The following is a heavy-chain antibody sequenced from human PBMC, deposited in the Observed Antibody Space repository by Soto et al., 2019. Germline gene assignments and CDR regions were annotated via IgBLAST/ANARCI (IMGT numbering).Heavy chain of an antibody. CDR3: ASAPNEVVKFDL. D-gene: IGHD3-22*01. J-gene: IGHJ2*01. CDR2: IWYDGSNK. Sequence: QVQLVESGGGVVQPGRSLRLSCAASGFTFSSYGMHWVRQAPGKGLEWVAVIWYDGSNKYYADSVKGRFTISRDNSKNTLYVQMNSLRAEDTAVYYCASAPNEVVKFDLWGRGTLVTVSS. CDR1: GFTFSSYG. V-gene: IGHV3-33*01.